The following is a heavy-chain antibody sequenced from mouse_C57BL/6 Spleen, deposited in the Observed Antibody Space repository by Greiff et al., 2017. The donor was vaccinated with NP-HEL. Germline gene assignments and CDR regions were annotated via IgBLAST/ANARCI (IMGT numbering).Heavy chain of an antibody. CDR1: GYSITSGYY. D-gene: IGHD1-1*01. J-gene: IGHJ2*01. Sequence: EVKLQESGPGLVKPSQSLSLTCSVTGYSITSGYYWNWIRQFPGNKLEWMGYISYDGSNNYNPSLKNRISITRDTSKNQFFLKLNSVTTEDTATYYCAREGEVGAADYWGQGTTLTVSS. V-gene: IGHV3-6*01. CDR3: AREGEVGAADY. CDR2: ISYDGSN.